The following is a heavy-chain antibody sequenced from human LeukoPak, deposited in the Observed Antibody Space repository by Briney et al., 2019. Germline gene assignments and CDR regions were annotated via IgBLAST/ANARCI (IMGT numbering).Heavy chain of an antibody. CDR3: AFRYSVVAAFDI. CDR2: IYSGGST. D-gene: IGHD2-15*01. V-gene: IGHV3-66*01. CDR1: GFTVSSNY. J-gene: IGHJ3*02. Sequence: GGSLRLSCAPSGFTVSSNYMSWVRQAPGKGLEWVSVIYSGGSTYYADSVKGRFTISRDNSKNTLYLQVNSLRAEDTAVYYCAFRYSVVAAFDIWGQGTMVTVSS.